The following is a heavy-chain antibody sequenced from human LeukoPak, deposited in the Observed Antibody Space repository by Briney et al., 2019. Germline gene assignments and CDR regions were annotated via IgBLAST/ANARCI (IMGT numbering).Heavy chain of an antibody. Sequence: SETLSLTCAVYGGSFSGYYWSWIRQPPGKGLEWIGEINRSGSTNYNPSLKSRVTISVDTSKNQFSLKLSSVTAADTAVYYCARGPALQILGVVIIGYFDYWGQGTLVTVSS. CDR3: ARGPALQILGVVIIGYFDY. D-gene: IGHD3-3*01. CDR1: GGSFSGYY. CDR2: INRSGST. V-gene: IGHV4-34*01. J-gene: IGHJ4*02.